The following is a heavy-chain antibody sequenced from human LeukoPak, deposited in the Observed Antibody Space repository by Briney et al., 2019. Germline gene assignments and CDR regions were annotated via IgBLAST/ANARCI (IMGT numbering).Heavy chain of an antibody. Sequence: GGSLRLSCAASGFTFSSYWMHWVRQAPGKGLVWVSRINNDESHTTYADSVKGRFTISRDNAKNTLYLQMNSLRVEDTAVYYCARDQSSGWYVAWFDPWGQGTLVTVSS. V-gene: IGHV3-74*01. J-gene: IGHJ5*02. CDR2: INNDESHT. CDR3: ARDQSSGWYVAWFDP. CDR1: GFTFSSYW. D-gene: IGHD6-19*01.